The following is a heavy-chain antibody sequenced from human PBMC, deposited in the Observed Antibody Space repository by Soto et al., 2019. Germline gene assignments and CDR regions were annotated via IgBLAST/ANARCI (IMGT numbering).Heavy chain of an antibody. Sequence: EVQLVESGGGLVQPGGSLRLSCAASGFTLSSYWMHWVRQAPGKALVWISRINIDGSSTSYADSVKGRFTISRDNAKNTLYLQVNSLRAEDTAVYYCARSRDGYNFVGDCWGQGTLVTVSS. J-gene: IGHJ4*02. CDR1: GFTLSSYW. V-gene: IGHV3-74*01. D-gene: IGHD5-12*01. CDR2: INIDGSST. CDR3: ARSRDGYNFVGDC.